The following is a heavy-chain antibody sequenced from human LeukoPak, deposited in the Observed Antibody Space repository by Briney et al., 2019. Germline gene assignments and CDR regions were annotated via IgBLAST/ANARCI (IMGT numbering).Heavy chain of an antibody. CDR2: IKEDGSEK. D-gene: IGHD3-22*01. V-gene: IGHV3-7*03. CDR1: GFTFSSYW. J-gene: IGHJ4*02. CDR3: ARGPPSYYYDSSGYLSY. Sequence: GGSLRLSCAASGFTFSSYWMTWVRQAPGKGLEWVANIKEDGSEKYYVDSVKGRFTISRDNAKNSLYLQMNSLRAEDTAVYYCARGPPSYYYDSSGYLSYWGQGTLVTASS.